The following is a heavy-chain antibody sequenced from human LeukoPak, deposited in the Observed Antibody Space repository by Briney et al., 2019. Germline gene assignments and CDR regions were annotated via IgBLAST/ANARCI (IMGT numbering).Heavy chain of an antibody. V-gene: IGHV3-30-3*01. J-gene: IGHJ5*02. CDR1: GFTFSSYA. D-gene: IGHD2-15*01. CDR3: ARETGDCSGGSCPDLGFDP. Sequence: PGGSLRLSCAASGFTFSSYAMHWVRQAPGKGLEWVAVISYDGSNKYYAGSVKGRFTISRDNSKNTLYLQMNSLRAEDTAVYYCARETGDCSGGSCPDLGFDPWGQGTLVTVSS. CDR2: ISYDGSNK.